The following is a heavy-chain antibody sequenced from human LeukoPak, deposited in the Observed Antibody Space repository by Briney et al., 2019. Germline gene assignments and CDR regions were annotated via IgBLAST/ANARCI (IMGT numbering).Heavy chain of an antibody. CDR3: ARGLLGRLDY. CDR2: IIPIFGTA. D-gene: IGHD3-10*01. Sequence: EASVKVSCKASGGTFSSYAISWVRQAPGQGLEWMGRIIPIFGTANYAQKFQGRVTITTDESTSTAYMELSSLRSEDTAVYYCARGLLGRLDYWGQGTLVTVSS. CDR1: GGTFSSYA. J-gene: IGHJ4*02. V-gene: IGHV1-69*05.